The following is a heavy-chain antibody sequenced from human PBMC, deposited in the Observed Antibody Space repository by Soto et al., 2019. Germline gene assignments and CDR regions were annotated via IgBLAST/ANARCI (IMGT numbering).Heavy chain of an antibody. V-gene: IGHV4-4*02. D-gene: IGHD4-17*01. CDR2: IYHSGST. CDR1: GGSISSSNW. J-gene: IGHJ4*02. Sequence: SETLSLTCAVSGGSISSSNWWSWVRQPPGKGLEWIGEIYHSGSTNYNPSLKSRVTISVDKSKNQFSLKLSSVTAADTAVYYCARNVGLRSKRYLDYWGQGIMVTVSS. CDR3: ARNVGLRSKRYLDY.